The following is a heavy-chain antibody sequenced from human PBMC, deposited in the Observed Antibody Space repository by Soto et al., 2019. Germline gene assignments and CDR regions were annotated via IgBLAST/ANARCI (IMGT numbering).Heavy chain of an antibody. CDR1: GGYISSGGYS. V-gene: IGHV4-30-2*01. Sequence: SSETLSLTCAVAGGYISSGGYSWSWIRQPPGKGLEWIGYIYHSGSTYCNPSLKSRVTISEDRSKNQFSLKLSSVTAADTAVYYCARLPMVWGQGTLVTVSS. D-gene: IGHD3-10*01. J-gene: IGHJ4*02. CDR3: ARLPMV. CDR2: IYHSGST.